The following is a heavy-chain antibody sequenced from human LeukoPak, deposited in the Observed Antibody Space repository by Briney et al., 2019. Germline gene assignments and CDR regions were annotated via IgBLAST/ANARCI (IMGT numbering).Heavy chain of an antibody. Sequence: ASVKVSCKVSGYTLTGLSMHWVRQAPGKGLEWMGGFDPEDGETIYAQKFQGRVTMTEDTSTDTAYMELSSLRSEDTAVYYCATVRMYYYGSGSYFAYWGQGTLVTVSS. V-gene: IGHV1-24*01. CDR1: GYTLTGLS. CDR2: FDPEDGET. J-gene: IGHJ4*02. CDR3: ATVRMYYYGSGSYFAY. D-gene: IGHD3-10*01.